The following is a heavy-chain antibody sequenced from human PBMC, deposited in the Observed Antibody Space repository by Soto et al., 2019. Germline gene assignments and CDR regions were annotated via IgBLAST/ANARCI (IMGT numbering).Heavy chain of an antibody. D-gene: IGHD2-15*01. CDR1: GGTFSSYA. J-gene: IGHJ4*02. CDR2: IIPIFGTA. Sequence: SVKVSCKASGGTFSSYAISWVRQAPGQGPQWMGGIIPIFGTANYAQKFQGRVTITADESTSTAYMELSSLRSEDTAVYYCARENCSGSSCYARPDYWGPGTLVTVSS. CDR3: ARENCSGSSCYARPDY. V-gene: IGHV1-69*13.